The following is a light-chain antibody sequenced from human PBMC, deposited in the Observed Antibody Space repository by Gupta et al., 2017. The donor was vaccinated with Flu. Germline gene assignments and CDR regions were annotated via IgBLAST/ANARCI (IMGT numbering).Light chain of an antibody. CDR3: CSYAGSYTWV. CDR1: SSDVGGYNY. V-gene: IGLV2-11*01. CDR2: DVS. J-gene: IGLJ3*02. Sequence: TSSDVGGYNYVSWYQQHPGKPPKLMIYDVSKRPSGVPDRFSGSKSGNTASLTISGLQAEDEADYYCCSYAGSYTWVFGGGTKLTVL.